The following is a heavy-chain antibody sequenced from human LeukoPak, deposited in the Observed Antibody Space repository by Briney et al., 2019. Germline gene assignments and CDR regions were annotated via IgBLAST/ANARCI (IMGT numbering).Heavy chain of an antibody. D-gene: IGHD6-19*01. CDR2: IYYSGST. V-gene: IGHV4-39*01. Sequence: SETLSLTCTVSGGSISSSGYYWGWIRQPPGKGLEWIASIYYSGSTYYNPSLKSRVTISVDTSKNQFSLKLSSVTAADTAVYYCARVLRSSGWPGLFDYWGQGTLVTVSS. J-gene: IGHJ4*02. CDR1: GGSISSSGYY. CDR3: ARVLRSSGWPGLFDY.